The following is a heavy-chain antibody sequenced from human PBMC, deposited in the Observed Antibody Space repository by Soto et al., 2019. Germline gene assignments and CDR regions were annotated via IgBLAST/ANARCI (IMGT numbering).Heavy chain of an antibody. CDR3: ARDLSNGGDYYYYYYMDV. Sequence: GGSLRLSCAASGFTFSSYAMHWVRQAPGKGLEYVSAISSNGGSTYYANSVKGRFTISRDNSKNTLYLQMGSLRAEDMAVYYCARDLSNGGDYYYYYYMDVWGKGTTVTVSS. CDR1: GFTFSSYA. J-gene: IGHJ6*03. D-gene: IGHD4-4*01. CDR2: ISSNGGST. V-gene: IGHV3-64*01.